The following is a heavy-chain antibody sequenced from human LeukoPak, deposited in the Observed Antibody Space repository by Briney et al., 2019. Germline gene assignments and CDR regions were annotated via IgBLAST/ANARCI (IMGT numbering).Heavy chain of an antibody. CDR1: GFSFSSYG. Sequence: GRSLRLSCAASGFSFSSYGMDWVRQAPGKGLEWVAVLWYDGSNKYYADSVKGRFTISRDNSKNTVFLQMNSLRAEDTAVYYCARLGSRWSLDYWGQGTLVTVSS. CDR2: LWYDGSNK. V-gene: IGHV3-33*01. J-gene: IGHJ4*02. D-gene: IGHD6-13*01. CDR3: ARLGSRWSLDY.